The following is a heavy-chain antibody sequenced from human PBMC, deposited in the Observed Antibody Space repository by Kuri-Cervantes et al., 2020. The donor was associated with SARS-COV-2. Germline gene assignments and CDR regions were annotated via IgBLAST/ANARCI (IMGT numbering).Heavy chain of an antibody. CDR3: ARGGCSSTSCPYYYYYYYMDV. D-gene: IGHD2-2*01. Sequence: ASVKVSCKASGYTFTGYYMHWVRQAPGQGLEWMGWINPNSGGTNYAEKFQGRGTMTTDESTSTAYMELSSLRSEDTAVYYCARGGCSSTSCPYYYYYYYMDVWGKGTTVTVSS. V-gene: IGHV1-2*02. J-gene: IGHJ6*03. CDR2: INPNSGGT. CDR1: GYTFTGYY.